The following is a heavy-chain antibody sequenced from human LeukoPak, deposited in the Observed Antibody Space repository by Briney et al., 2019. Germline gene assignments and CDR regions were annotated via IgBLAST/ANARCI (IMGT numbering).Heavy chain of an antibody. CDR1: GFTFSSYS. CDR2: ISSSSSYI. D-gene: IGHD2-2*01. CDR3: ARAPYCSSTSCYEGEEYYFDY. V-gene: IGHV3-21*01. J-gene: IGHJ4*02. Sequence: PGGSLRLSCAASGFTFSSYSMNWVRQAPGKGLEWVSSISSSSSYIYYADSVKGRFTISRDNAKNSLYLQMNSLRAEDTAVYYCARAPYCSSTSCYEGEEYYFDYWGQGTLVTVSS.